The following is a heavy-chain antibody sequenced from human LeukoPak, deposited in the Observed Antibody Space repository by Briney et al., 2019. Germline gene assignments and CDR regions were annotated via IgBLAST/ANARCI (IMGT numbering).Heavy chain of an antibody. CDR3: ASQARLGEFAFDI. CDR2: IYHSGTT. V-gene: IGHV4-38-2*02. D-gene: IGHD3-16*01. CDR1: GYSISRGYY. Sequence: SETLSLTCTVSGYSISRGYYWGWIRQPPGKGLEWIGTIYHSGTTYYNPSLKSRVTISVDTSKNQFSLKLTSVTAADTAVYYCASQARLGEFAFDIWGQGTMVTVSS. J-gene: IGHJ3*02.